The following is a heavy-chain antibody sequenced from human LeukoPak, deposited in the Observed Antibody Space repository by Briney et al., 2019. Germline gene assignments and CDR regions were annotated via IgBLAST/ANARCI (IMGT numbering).Heavy chain of an antibody. V-gene: IGHV1-46*01. J-gene: IGHJ2*01. CDR1: EDTFTSHY. D-gene: IGHD4-17*01. Sequence: ASVKVSCKASEDTFTSHYMHWVRQAPGQGLEWMGFFNPTGGRTAYAQKFQGRLTMARDMSTSTLYMDLSSLTSEDTAVYYCARDQATVTTPLDWSFDLWGRGTLVTVSS. CDR3: ARDQATVTTPLDWSFDL. CDR2: FNPTGGRT.